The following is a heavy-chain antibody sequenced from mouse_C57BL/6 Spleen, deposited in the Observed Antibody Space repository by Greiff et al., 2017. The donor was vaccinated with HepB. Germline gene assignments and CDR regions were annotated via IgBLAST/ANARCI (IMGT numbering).Heavy chain of an antibody. Sequence: VQLQQSGAELVRPGASVTLSCKASGYTFTDYEMHWVKQTPVHGLEWIGAIDPETGGTAYNQKFKGKAILTADKSSSTAYMELRSLTSEDSAVYYWTRRGSSYDYFDYWGQGTTLTVSS. V-gene: IGHV1-15*01. CDR2: IDPETGGT. CDR3: TRRGSSYDYFDY. D-gene: IGHD1-1*01. CDR1: GYTFTDYE. J-gene: IGHJ2*01.